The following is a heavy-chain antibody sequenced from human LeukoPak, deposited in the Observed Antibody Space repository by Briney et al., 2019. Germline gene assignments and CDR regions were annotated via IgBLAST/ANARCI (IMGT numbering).Heavy chain of an antibody. CDR1: GGTFSSYA. CDR3: AVPPATQYYFDY. CDR2: IIPIFGTA. Sequence: GASVKVSCKASGGTFSSYAISWVRQAPGQGLEWMGGIIPIFGTANYAQKFQGRVTITADESTSTAYMELSSLRSEDPAVYYCAVPPATQYYFDYWGQGTLVTVSS. J-gene: IGHJ4*02. D-gene: IGHD2-15*01. V-gene: IGHV1-69*13.